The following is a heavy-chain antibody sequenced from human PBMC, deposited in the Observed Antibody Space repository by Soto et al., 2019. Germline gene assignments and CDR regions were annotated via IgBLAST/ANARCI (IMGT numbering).Heavy chain of an antibody. J-gene: IGHJ6*03. CDR1: SGSISSSNW. D-gene: IGHD3-10*01. Sequence: QVQLQESGPGLVKPSGTLSLTCAVSSGSISSSNWWSWVRQPPGKGLEWIGESYHSGSTNYNPSLQSRVTLSVDKSKNQFSLKLSSVTAADTAVYYCARRPMVRGVIPPSYYYYMDVWGKGTTVTVSS. V-gene: IGHV4-4*02. CDR2: SYHSGST. CDR3: ARRPMVRGVIPPSYYYYMDV.